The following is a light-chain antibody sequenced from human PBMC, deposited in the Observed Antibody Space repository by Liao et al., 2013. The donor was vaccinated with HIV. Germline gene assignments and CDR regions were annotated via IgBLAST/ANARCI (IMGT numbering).Light chain of an antibody. Sequence: SFVLTQPPSVSVAPGKDGQDYLWGETTLGVKSVHWYQQKPGQAPVLVIYYDSDRPLAIPERFSGSNSGNTATLTISRVEAGDEADYYCQVWDSSSDHRVFGGGTKLTVL. CDR2: YDS. CDR3: QVWDSSSDHRV. CDR1: TLGVKS. V-gene: IGLV3-21*04. J-gene: IGLJ3*02.